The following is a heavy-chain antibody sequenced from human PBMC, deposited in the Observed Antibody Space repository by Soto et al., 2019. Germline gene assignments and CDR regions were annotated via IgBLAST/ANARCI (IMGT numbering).Heavy chain of an antibody. D-gene: IGHD3-10*01. J-gene: IGHJ4*02. V-gene: IGHV1-18*01. CDR1: GYTFTNYD. CDR2: MNANNGNA. Sequence: ASVKVSCKASGYTFTNYDINWVRQANGQGLEWMGWMNANNGNADYAQNLKGRVTMTTDTSTSTAYMELSSLRSDDTAVYYCARDYLRGVPDYWGQGTLVTVSS. CDR3: ARDYLRGVPDY.